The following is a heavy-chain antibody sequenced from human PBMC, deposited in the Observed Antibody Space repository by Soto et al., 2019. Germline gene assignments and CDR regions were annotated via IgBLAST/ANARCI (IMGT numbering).Heavy chain of an antibody. Sequence: PGGSLLLSCAASGFTFSYYYMTWIRQTPGKGLEWVSYISSSGGLIYYADSVKGRFTISRDNARKSLYLQMRSLRAEDSAVYYCARDRYDFWSGSDHYGLDVWGQGTTVT. CDR3: ARDRYDFWSGSDHYGLDV. V-gene: IGHV3-11*01. CDR1: GFTFSYYY. CDR2: ISSSGGLI. J-gene: IGHJ6*02. D-gene: IGHD3-3*01.